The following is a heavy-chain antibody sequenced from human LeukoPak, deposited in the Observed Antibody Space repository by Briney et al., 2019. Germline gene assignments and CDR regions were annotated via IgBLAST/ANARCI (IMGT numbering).Heavy chain of an antibody. D-gene: IGHD3-22*01. J-gene: IGHJ6*03. Sequence: PGGSLRLSCAASGFTFSTYAMHWVRQAPGKGLEYVSAISNKGGSTYYANSVKGRFTISRDNSKNTLYLHMGSLRAEDMAVYYCARGPYYYDSSGYYYRYYYYYMDVWGKGTTVTVS. CDR3: ARGPYYYDSSGYYYRYYYYYMDV. CDR2: ISNKGGST. V-gene: IGHV3-64*01. CDR1: GFTFSTYA.